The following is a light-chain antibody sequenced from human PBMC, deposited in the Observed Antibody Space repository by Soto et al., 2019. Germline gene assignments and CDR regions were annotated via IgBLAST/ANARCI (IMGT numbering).Light chain of an antibody. CDR1: QGISSY. J-gene: IGKJ1*01. V-gene: IGKV1-8*01. CDR2: AAS. CDR3: QQGYTSRT. Sequence: AIRMTQSPSSFSASTGDRVTITCRASQGISSYLAWYQQKPGKAPKLLIYAASTLQTGVPSRFSGSGSGTEFSLTISSLQPEDFATYYCQQGYTSRTFGQGTKVDIK.